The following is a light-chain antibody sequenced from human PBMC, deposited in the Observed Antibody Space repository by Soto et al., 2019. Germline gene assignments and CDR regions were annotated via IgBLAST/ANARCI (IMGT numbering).Light chain of an antibody. CDR1: QRVSSSY. CDR2: GAS. J-gene: IGKJ5*01. Sequence: PGDRVTLSCRASQRVSSSYLPWYQQKPGQAPRLLIYGASTRATGIPARFSGSGSGTDFTLTISSLQPEDFAVYYCQQDYNFPITFGQGTRLEIK. CDR3: QQDYNFPIT. V-gene: IGKV3D-7*01.